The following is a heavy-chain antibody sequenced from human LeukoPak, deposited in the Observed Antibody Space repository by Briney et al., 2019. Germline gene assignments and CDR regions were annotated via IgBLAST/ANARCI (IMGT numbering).Heavy chain of an antibody. D-gene: IGHD4/OR15-4a*01. CDR1: GYTFTSYG. CDR2: ISTYNGNT. CDR3: ARAYGESSSADY. V-gene: IGHV1-18*01. Sequence: GASVKGSCKASGYTFTSYGISWVRQAPGQGLEWMGWISTYNGNTNSAQKLQGRLTMTTDTSTSTAYMELRSLRSDDTAVYFCARAYGESSSADYWGQGTLVTVSS. J-gene: IGHJ4*02.